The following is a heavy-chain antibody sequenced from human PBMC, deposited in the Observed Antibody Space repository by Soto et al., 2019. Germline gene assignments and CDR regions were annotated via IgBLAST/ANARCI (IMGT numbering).Heavy chain of an antibody. D-gene: IGHD6-19*01. CDR2: ITGPGGST. CDR1: GFTFSNCA. Sequence: LRLSCATSGFTFSNCAMSWVRQAPGKGLQWVSAITGPGGSTYYADSVKGRFTISRDNSKNTLYLQMNSLRAEDTAIYYCAKDKMEQWLVGGYFDYWGQGALVTVSS. J-gene: IGHJ4*02. CDR3: AKDKMEQWLVGGYFDY. V-gene: IGHV3-23*01.